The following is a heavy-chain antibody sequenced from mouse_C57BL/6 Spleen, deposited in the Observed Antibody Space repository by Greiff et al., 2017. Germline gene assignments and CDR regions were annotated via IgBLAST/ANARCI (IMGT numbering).Heavy chain of an antibody. D-gene: IGHD1-1*01. CDR1: GFNIKDYY. CDR3: QTGYYGSLDY. CDR2: IDPEDGET. Sequence: EVQLQQSGAELVKPGASVKLSCTASGFNIKDYYMHWVKQRTEKGLEWIGRIDPEDGETKYAPKFKGKATITADTSSNTAYLQLSSLTSDDTAVYYCQTGYYGSLDYWGQGTSVTVSS. V-gene: IGHV14-2*01. J-gene: IGHJ4*01.